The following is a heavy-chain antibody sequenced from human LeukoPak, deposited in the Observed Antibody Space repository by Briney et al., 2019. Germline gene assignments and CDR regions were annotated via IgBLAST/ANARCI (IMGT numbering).Heavy chain of an antibody. V-gene: IGHV3-9*01. CDR3: AKESVSPGVYDSSGYYGFYYFDY. J-gene: IGHJ4*02. Sequence: TGRSLRLSCAASGFTFDDYAMHWVRQAPGKGLEWVSGISWNSGSIGYADSVKGRFTISRDNAKNSLYLQMNSLRAEDTALYYCAKESVSPGVYDSSGYYGFYYFDYWGQGTLVTVSS. CDR2: ISWNSGSI. D-gene: IGHD3-22*01. CDR1: GFTFDDYA.